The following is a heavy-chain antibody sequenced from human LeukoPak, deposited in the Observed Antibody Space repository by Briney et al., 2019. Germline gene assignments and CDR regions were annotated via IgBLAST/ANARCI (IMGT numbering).Heavy chain of an antibody. CDR2: ISSSGRT. Sequence: PSETLSLTCTVSGGSICSGDYYWSWIRQPPGKGLEWIGYISSSGRTYYNPSLKSRITVSIDTAKNQFSLKVNSVTAADTAVYYCARGQYGSGIVYWGQGTLVTVSS. J-gene: IGHJ4*02. D-gene: IGHD3-10*01. CDR3: ARGQYGSGIVY. V-gene: IGHV4-30-4*01. CDR1: GGSICSGDYY.